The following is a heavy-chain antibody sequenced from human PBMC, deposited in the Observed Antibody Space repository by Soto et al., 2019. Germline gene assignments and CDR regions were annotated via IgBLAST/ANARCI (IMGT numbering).Heavy chain of an antibody. Sequence: SLKVYCKSSGSTFTNYGFSCVRHTLGQRLEWIGWIVVGSVNTNYAQKFQERVTITRDMSTSTAYMELSSLRSEYTAVYYCAAGFRAIAAAGATPLTAFDIWGQGTMVTVSS. D-gene: IGHD6-13*01. J-gene: IGHJ3*02. CDR3: AAGFRAIAAAGATPLTAFDI. CDR1: GSTFTNYG. CDR2: IVVGSVNT. V-gene: IGHV1-58*01.